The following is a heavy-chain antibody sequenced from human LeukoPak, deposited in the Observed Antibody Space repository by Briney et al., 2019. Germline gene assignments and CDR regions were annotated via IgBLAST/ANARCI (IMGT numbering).Heavy chain of an antibody. V-gene: IGHV1-18*01. CDR1: GYTFTSYG. CDR3: ARDVDIAAAGRGDFDY. CDR2: ISAYNGNT. Sequence: ASVKVSCKASGYTFTSYGISWVRQAPGQGLEWMGWISAYNGNTNYAQKLRGRVTMTTDTSTSTAYMELRSLRSDDTAVYYCARDVDIAAAGRGDFDYWGQGTLVTVSS. D-gene: IGHD6-13*01. J-gene: IGHJ4*02.